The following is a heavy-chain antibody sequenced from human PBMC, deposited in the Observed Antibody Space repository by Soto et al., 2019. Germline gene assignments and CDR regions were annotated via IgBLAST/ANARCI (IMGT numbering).Heavy chain of an antibody. CDR1: GYTFTSHC. D-gene: IGHD1-7*01. V-gene: IGHV1-18*04. Sequence: VQLVQSGAEVKKPGAAMKVSGKASGYTFTSHCIIWVRQAPGQDLEWMGWNNGYNSDTNYARKFQDRVSMTAHSSTKTANLELRRRASDEKDEYCCARCALGGNLLTKIHFERWVQGTLV. CDR2: NNGYNSDT. J-gene: IGHJ4*02. CDR3: ARCALGGNLLTKIHFER.